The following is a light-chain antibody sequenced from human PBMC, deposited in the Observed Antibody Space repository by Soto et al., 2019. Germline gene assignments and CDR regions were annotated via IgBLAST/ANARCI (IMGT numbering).Light chain of an antibody. CDR1: SSNIGKNY. CDR3: ASWDGSLSGWV. CDR2: KDN. V-gene: IGLV1-47*01. Sequence: QAVVSQPPSASGTPGQRVTISCFGGSSNIGKNYVYWYQQLPGTAPKLFIYKDNQRPSGVPDRFSGSKSGTSASLAISGLRSEDEAMYYCASWDGSLSGWVFGGGTKVTVL. J-gene: IGLJ3*02.